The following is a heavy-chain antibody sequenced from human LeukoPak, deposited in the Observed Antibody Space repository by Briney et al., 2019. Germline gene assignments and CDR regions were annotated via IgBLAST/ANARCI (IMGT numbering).Heavy chain of an antibody. CDR3: AGQQLGDAFDI. CDR2: INPNSGGT. CDR1: GYTFTGYY. J-gene: IGHJ3*02. D-gene: IGHD6-6*01. Sequence: ASVKVSCKASGYTFTGYYMHWVRQAPGQGLEWMGWINPNSGGTNYAQKFQGRVTMTRDTSISTAYMELSGLRSDDTAVYFCAGQQLGDAFDIWGQGTMVTVSS. V-gene: IGHV1-2*02.